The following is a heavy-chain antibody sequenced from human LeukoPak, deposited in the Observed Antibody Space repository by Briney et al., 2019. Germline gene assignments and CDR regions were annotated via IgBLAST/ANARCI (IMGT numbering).Heavy chain of an antibody. CDR3: ARGFGAAYNSGWFDP. D-gene: IGHD5-24*01. Sequence: GGSLRLSCAASGFTFSSYWMSWVRQAPGKGLEWVANIKQDGSEKYYVDSVKGRFTISRDNAKNSLYLQMNSLRAEDTAVYYCARGFGAAYNSGWFDPWGQGTLVTVSS. J-gene: IGHJ5*02. V-gene: IGHV3-7*01. CDR1: GFTFSSYW. CDR2: IKQDGSEK.